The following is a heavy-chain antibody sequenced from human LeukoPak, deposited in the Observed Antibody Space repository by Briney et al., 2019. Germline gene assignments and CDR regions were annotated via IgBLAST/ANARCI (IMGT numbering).Heavy chain of an antibody. Sequence: SASLSLTCTVSGGSMGSYYWSWIRQHQGKGLEWIGYIYHSGTTNYNPSLKSRVTISVDKSKKQLSLKLNSVTAADTAVYYCARAPGVGGGPVAGTNWFDPWGQGTLVTVSS. CDR1: GGSMGSYY. V-gene: IGHV4-59*01. D-gene: IGHD6-19*01. J-gene: IGHJ5*02. CDR3: ARAPGVGGGPVAGTNWFDP. CDR2: IYHSGTT.